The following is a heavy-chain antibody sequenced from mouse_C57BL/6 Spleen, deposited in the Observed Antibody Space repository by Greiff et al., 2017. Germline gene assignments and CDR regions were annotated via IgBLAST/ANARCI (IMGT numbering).Heavy chain of an antibody. D-gene: IGHD1-1*01. Sequence: DVMLVESGGGLVKPGGSLKLSCAASGFTFSDYGMHWVRQAPEKGLEWVAYISSGSSTIYYADTVKGRFTISRDNAKNTLFLQMTSLRSEDTAMYYCARDLLLRYLDYWGQGTTLTVSS. CDR1: GFTFSDYG. V-gene: IGHV5-17*01. CDR3: ARDLLLRYLDY. J-gene: IGHJ2*01. CDR2: ISSGSSTI.